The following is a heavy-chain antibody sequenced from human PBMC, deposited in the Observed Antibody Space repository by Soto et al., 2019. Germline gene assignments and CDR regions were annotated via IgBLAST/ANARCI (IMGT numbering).Heavy chain of an antibody. V-gene: IGHV3-7*01. D-gene: IGHD3-3*01. CDR3: ARDRPYYDFWSGPDAFDI. CDR1: GFTFSSYW. CDR2: IKQDGSEK. Sequence: PGGSLRLSWAASGFTFSSYWRSWVRQAPGKGLEWVANIKQDGSEKYYVDSVKGRFTISRDNAKNSLYLQMNSLRAEDTAVYYCARDRPYYDFWSGPDAFDIWGQGTMVTVSS. J-gene: IGHJ3*02.